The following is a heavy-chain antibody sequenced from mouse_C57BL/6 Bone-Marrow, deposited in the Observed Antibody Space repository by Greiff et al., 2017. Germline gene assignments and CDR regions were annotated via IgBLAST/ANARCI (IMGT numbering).Heavy chain of an antibody. J-gene: IGHJ1*03. D-gene: IGHD1-1*01. CDR2: IDPENGDT. CDR1: GFNIKDDY. CDR3: TPYYYGSSYGYFDV. V-gene: IGHV14-4*01. Sequence: EVQLQQSGAELVRPGASVKLSCTASGFNIKDDYMHWVKQRPEQGLEWIGWIDPENGDTEYASKFQGKATITADTSSNTAYLQLSSLPSEDTAVYYCTPYYYGSSYGYFDVWGTGTTVTVSS.